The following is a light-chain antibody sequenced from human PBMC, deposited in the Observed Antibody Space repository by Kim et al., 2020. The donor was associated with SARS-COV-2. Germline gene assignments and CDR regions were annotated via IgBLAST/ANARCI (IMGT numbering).Light chain of an antibody. Sequence: QRVTISCTASSSNIGAGYDVNWYQQLPGTAPKLLIFANINRPSGVPDRFSGSKSGTSASLAITGLQAEDEADYYCQSYDSSLSAYVFGTGTKVTVL. CDR3: QSYDSSLSAYV. CDR1: SSNIGAGYD. J-gene: IGLJ1*01. CDR2: ANI. V-gene: IGLV1-40*01.